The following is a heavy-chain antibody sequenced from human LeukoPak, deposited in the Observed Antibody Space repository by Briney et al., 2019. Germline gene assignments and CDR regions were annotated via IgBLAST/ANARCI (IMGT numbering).Heavy chain of an antibody. CDR2: INPSGGST. CDR1: GYTFTSYY. D-gene: IGHD2-2*01. V-gene: IGHV1-46*01. Sequence: ASVKVSCKASGYTFTSYYMHWVRQAPGQGLEWMGIINPSGGSTSYAQKFQGRVTMTRDMSTSTVYMELSSLRSEDTAVYYCARDVAPDTSAFDIWGQGTMVTVSS. CDR3: ARDVAPDTSAFDI. J-gene: IGHJ3*02.